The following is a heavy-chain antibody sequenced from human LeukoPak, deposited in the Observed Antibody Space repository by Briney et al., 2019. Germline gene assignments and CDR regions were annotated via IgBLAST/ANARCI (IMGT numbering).Heavy chain of an antibody. CDR1: GGSISSGGYY. Sequence: PSETLSLTCTVSGGSISSGGYYWSWIRQHPGKGLEWIGYIYYSGSTYYNPSLKSRVTISVDTSKDQFSLKLSSVTAADTAVYYCARSRAARRYWFDPWGQGTRVTVSS. D-gene: IGHD6-6*01. V-gene: IGHV4-31*03. J-gene: IGHJ5*02. CDR3: ARSRAARRYWFDP. CDR2: IYYSGST.